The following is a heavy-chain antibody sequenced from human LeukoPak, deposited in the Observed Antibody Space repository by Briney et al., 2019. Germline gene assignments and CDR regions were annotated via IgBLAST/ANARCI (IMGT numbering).Heavy chain of an antibody. CDR3: ARLGYYYSYYYYMDV. J-gene: IGHJ6*03. CDR2: ISAYNGNT. Sequence: ASVKVSCKASGYTFTSYGISWVRQAPGQGLEWVGWISAYNGNTNYAQKLQGRVTMTTDTSTSTAYMELRSLRSDDTAVYYCARLGYYYSYYYYMDVWGKGTTVTISS. D-gene: IGHD3-22*01. V-gene: IGHV1-18*01. CDR1: GYTFTSYG.